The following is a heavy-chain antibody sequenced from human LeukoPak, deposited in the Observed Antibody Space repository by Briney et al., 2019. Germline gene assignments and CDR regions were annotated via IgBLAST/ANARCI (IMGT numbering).Heavy chain of an antibody. V-gene: IGHV4-59*08. CDR1: GGSISTYY. CDR3: ARRNLLTGYYYFDC. D-gene: IGHD3-9*01. Sequence: SETLSLTCTVSGGSISTYYWSWMRQPPGKGLEWIGYVYYTGSTNYNPSLKSRVTISVDTSKNQFSLNLSSVTAADTAVYYCARRNLLTGYYYFDCWGQGTLVTVSS. J-gene: IGHJ4*02. CDR2: VYYTGST.